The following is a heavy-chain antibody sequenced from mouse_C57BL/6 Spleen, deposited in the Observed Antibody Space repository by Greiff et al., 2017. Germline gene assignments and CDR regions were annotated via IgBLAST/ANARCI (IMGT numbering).Heavy chain of an antibody. Sequence: QVHVKQSGAELVRPGTSVKVSCKASGYAFTNYLIEWVKQRPGQGLEWIGVISPGRGGTNYTEKFKGKATLTADKSASTAYMQLSRLTSEDSAVYFCARSDDSDQAWFAYWGQGTLVTVSA. D-gene: IGHD2-4*01. V-gene: IGHV1-54*01. CDR1: GYAFTNYL. J-gene: IGHJ3*01. CDR2: ISPGRGGT. CDR3: ARSDDSDQAWFAY.